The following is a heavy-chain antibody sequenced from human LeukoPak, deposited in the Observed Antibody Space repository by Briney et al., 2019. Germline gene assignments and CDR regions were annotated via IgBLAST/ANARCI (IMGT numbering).Heavy chain of an antibody. CDR2: INSDGSST. Sequence: GGSLRLSCAASGFTFSSYWMHWVRQAPGKGLVWVSRINSDGSSTSYADSVKGRFTISRDNAKNTLYLQMNSLRAEDTAVYYCATQTTVVTLVDYWGQGTLVTVSS. J-gene: IGHJ4*02. CDR3: ATQTTVVTLVDY. D-gene: IGHD4-23*01. V-gene: IGHV3-74*01. CDR1: GFTFSSYW.